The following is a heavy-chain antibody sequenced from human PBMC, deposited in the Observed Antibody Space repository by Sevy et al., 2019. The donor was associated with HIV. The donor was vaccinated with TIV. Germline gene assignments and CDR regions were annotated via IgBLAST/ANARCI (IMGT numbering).Heavy chain of an antibody. D-gene: IGHD3-22*01. V-gene: IGHV3-23*01. CDR1: GFTSTPYA. CDR3: VKDRYYFDSSGYYYHHDAFDV. J-gene: IGHJ3*01. Sequence: GGSLRLSCATSGFTSTPYAVAWVRQAPGKGLEWVAAISGSGAITYYADSRKARLIISRDRTNNTVYLQMKRLRAEDTALYYCVKDRYYFDSSGYYYHHDAFDVWGRGTMVTVSS. CDR2: ISGSGAIT.